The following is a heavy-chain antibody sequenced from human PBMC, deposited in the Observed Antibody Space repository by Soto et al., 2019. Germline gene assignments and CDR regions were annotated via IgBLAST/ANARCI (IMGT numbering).Heavy chain of an antibody. D-gene: IGHD3-22*01. V-gene: IGHV1-46*01. CDR3: ARDRSRYYYDSSGYYLYNWFDP. Sequence: ASVKVSCKASGYTFTSYYMHWVRQAPGQGLEWMGIINPSGGSTSYAQKFQGRVTMTRDTSTSTVYMELSSLRSEDTAVYYCARDRSRYYYDSSGYYLYNWFDPWGQGTLV. CDR2: INPSGGST. CDR1: GYTFTSYY. J-gene: IGHJ5*02.